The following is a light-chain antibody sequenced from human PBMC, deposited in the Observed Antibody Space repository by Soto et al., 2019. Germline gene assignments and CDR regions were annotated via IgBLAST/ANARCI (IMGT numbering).Light chain of an antibody. CDR1: SSDVGGSDY. Sequence: QSVLTQPASVSGSPGQSITISCTGTSSDVGGSDYVSWYQQHPGKAPKLMIYEGSKRPSGVSDHFSGSKSGNTASLTISGLQPEDEADYYCSSLSTSSTLYVFGTGTKVTVL. CDR3: SSLSTSSTLYV. V-gene: IGLV2-14*01. CDR2: EGS. J-gene: IGLJ1*01.